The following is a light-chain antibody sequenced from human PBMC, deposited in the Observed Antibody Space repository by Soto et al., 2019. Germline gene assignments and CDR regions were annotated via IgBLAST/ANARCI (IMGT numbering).Light chain of an antibody. CDR3: QHYGTK. CDR1: QSVSSAT. CDR2: RAS. J-gene: IGKJ1*01. V-gene: IGKV3-20*01. Sequence: IVLTQSPGTLSLFPGESATLYCRVSQSVSSATVAWYQQRPGQAPRLLFYRASSRATGVPDRFSGGGSGTDFTLTISRLEPEDLGVYYCQHYGTKFCPGTKVEIK.